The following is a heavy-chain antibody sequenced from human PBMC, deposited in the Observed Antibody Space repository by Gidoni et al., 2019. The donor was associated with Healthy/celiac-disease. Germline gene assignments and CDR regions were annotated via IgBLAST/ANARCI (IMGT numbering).Heavy chain of an antibody. CDR3: ARERGYSYGYLDY. V-gene: IGHV3-33*01. J-gene: IGHJ4*02. CDR2: IWYDGSNK. Sequence: QVQLVESGGGVVQPGRSLRLSCAASGFNFSSYGMHWVRQAPGKGLKWVAVIWYDGSNKYYAYSVKGRFTISRDNSKNTLYLQMNSLRAEDTAVYYCARERGYSYGYLDYWGQGTLVTVSS. CDR1: GFNFSSYG. D-gene: IGHD5-18*01.